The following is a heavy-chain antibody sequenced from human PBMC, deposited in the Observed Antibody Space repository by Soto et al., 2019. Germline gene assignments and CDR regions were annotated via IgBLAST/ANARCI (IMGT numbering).Heavy chain of an antibody. D-gene: IGHD4-17*01. J-gene: IGHJ6*02. Sequence: SETLSLTCTVSGGSISNYYWSWIRQPPGKGLEWIGFIYYSGSTNYNPSLKSRVNISLDTSQNQFSLKLSSVTAADTAVYYCARDRGDYVDYYYGMDVWGQGTTVT. V-gene: IGHV4-59*01. CDR2: IYYSGST. CDR3: ARDRGDYVDYYYGMDV. CDR1: GGSISNYY.